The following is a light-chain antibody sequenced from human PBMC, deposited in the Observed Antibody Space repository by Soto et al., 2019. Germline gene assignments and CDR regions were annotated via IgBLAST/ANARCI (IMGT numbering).Light chain of an antibody. J-gene: IGKJ1*01. CDR1: QSVSSNY. V-gene: IGKV3-20*01. CDR3: QQYARSPRT. Sequence: EIVLTQSPGTLSLSPGERATLSCRASQSVSSNYLAWYQQKPGQSPSLLMYGASRRAAGIPERFSGSGSGTDFTLTISRLEPEDFAVYYCQQYARSPRTFGQGTKVDIK. CDR2: GAS.